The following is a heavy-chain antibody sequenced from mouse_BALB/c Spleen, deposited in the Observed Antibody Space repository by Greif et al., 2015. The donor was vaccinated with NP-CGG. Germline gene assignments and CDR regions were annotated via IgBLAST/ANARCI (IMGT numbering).Heavy chain of an antibody. J-gene: IGHJ1*01. Sequence: LQQSGSELVRPGASVKLSCKASGYTFTSYWMHWVKQRPGQGLEWIGNIYPGSGSTNYDEKFKSKATLTVDTSSSTAYMQLSSLTSEDSAVYYCTRGGSTMITTGYWYFDVWGAGTTVTVSS. CDR3: TRGGSTMITTGYWYFDV. V-gene: IGHV1S22*01. CDR1: GYTFTSYW. CDR2: IYPGSGST. D-gene: IGHD2-4*01.